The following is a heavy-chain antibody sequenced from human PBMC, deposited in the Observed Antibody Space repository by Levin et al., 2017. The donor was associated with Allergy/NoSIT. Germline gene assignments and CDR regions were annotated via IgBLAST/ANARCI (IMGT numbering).Heavy chain of an antibody. J-gene: IGHJ4*02. D-gene: IGHD3-22*01. CDR2: IVVGSGNT. V-gene: IGHV1-58*01. CDR1: GFTFTSSA. CDR3: AADRPLPNSSGYYY. Sequence: KISCKASGFTFTSSAVQWVRQARGQRLEWIGWIVVGSGNTNYAQKFQERVTITRDMSTSTAYMELSSLRSEDTAVYYCAADRPLPNSSGYYYWGQGTLVTVSS.